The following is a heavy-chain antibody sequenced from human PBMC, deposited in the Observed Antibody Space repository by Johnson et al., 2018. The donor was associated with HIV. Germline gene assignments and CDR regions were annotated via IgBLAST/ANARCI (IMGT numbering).Heavy chain of an antibody. V-gene: IGHV3-23*04. Sequence: EKLVESGGGLVQPGGSLRLSCAASGFTFSSYAMSWVRQAPGKGLEWVSAISSNGGSTYDANSVKGRFTIARDNSKNTLYLQMGSLRAEDTSLYYCARGQAGEGSTAGAFDVWGQGTMVTVSS. J-gene: IGHJ3*01. CDR2: ISSNGGST. CDR1: GFTFSSYA. D-gene: IGHD3-16*01. CDR3: ARGQAGEGSTAGAFDV.